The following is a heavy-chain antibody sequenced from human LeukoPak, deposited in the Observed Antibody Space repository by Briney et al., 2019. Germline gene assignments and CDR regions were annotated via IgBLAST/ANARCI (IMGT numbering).Heavy chain of an antibody. CDR2: MNPNSGNT. CDR1: GYTFTSYD. V-gene: IGHV1-8*01. CDR3: ARSDRTGLRFLEWLFDYYYYGMDV. Sequence: ASVTVSCKASGYTFTSYDINWVRQATGQGLEWMGWMNPNSGNTGYAQKFQGRVTMTRNTSISTAYMELSSLRSEDTAVYYCARSDRTGLRFLEWLFDYYYYGMDVWGQGTTVTVSS. D-gene: IGHD3-3*01. J-gene: IGHJ6*02.